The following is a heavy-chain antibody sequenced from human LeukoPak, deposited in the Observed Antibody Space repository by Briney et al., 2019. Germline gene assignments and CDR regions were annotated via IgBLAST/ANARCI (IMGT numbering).Heavy chain of an antibody. V-gene: IGHV3-23*01. CDR2: ISGSGGST. D-gene: IGHD6-13*01. J-gene: IGHJ5*02. CDR1: GFTFSSYA. CDR3: AKDKKQLVLPQYPTRWFDP. Sequence: GGSLRLSCAASGFTFSSYAMSWVRQAPGKGLEWVSAISGSGGSTYYADSVKGRFTISRDNSKNTLYLQMNSLRAEDTAVYYCAKDKKQLVLPQYPTRWFDPWGQGNLVTASS.